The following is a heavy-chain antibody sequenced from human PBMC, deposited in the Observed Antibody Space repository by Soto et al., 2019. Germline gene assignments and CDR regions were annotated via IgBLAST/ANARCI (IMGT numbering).Heavy chain of an antibody. CDR2: IYYSGST. V-gene: IGHV4-59*08. CDR3: ARRYGGTFGY. CDR1: GGSISSYY. J-gene: IGHJ4*02. Sequence: PSETLSLTCTVSGGSISSYYWSWIRQPPGKGLEWIGYIYYSGSTNYNPSLKSRVTISVYTSKNQFSLKLSSVTAADTAVYYCARRYGGTFGYWGQGTLVTVSS. D-gene: IGHD2-15*01.